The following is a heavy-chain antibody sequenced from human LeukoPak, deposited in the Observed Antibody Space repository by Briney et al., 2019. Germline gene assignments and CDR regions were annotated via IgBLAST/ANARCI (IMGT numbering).Heavy chain of an antibody. CDR3: AKDAVKGASGYDFCFDH. V-gene: IGHV3-23*01. CDR2: ISGSGGST. J-gene: IGHJ4*02. D-gene: IGHD5-12*01. CDR1: GFTFSSYA. Sequence: GGYLGLSCAASGFTFSSYAMSWVRQAPGKGLEWVSAISGSGGSTYYADSVKGRFTISRDNSKNTLYLQMNSLRAEDTAVYYCAKDAVKGASGYDFCFDHWGQGTLVTVSS.